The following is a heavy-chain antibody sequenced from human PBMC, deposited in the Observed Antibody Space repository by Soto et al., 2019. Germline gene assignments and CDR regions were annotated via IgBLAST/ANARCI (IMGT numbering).Heavy chain of an antibody. Sequence: XSVKVSCEASGYTFTNYYIHWVRQAPGQGLEWMGIIYPSGGSTRNAQKFQGRVTMTRDTSTSTVYMELSSLRSEDTAVYYCARDFSGPMDYWGRGSLVTVSS. V-gene: IGHV1-46*01. CDR1: GYTFTNYY. D-gene: IGHD3-10*01. CDR2: IYPSGGST. CDR3: ARDFSGPMDY. J-gene: IGHJ4*02.